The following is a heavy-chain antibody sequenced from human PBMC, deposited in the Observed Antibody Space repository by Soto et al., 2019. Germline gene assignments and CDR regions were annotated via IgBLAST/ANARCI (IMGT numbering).Heavy chain of an antibody. CDR2: ISSSSSYI. J-gene: IGHJ4*02. Sequence: GGSLRLSCAASGFTFSSYSMNWVRQAPGKGLEWVSSISSSSSYIYYADSVKGRFTISRDNAKNSLYLQMNSLRAEDTAVYYCARDTHSGYDLQSAYWGQGTLVTVSS. D-gene: IGHD5-12*01. V-gene: IGHV3-21*01. CDR3: ARDTHSGYDLQSAY. CDR1: GFTFSSYS.